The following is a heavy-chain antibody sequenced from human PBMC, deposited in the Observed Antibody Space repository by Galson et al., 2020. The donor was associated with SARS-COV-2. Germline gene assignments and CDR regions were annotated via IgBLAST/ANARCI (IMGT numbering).Heavy chain of an antibody. CDR3: ARLGYCSSTSCPRRQGPYCYYGMDA. CDR2: ISHSGST. D-gene: IGHD2-2*01. Sequence: SETLSLTCAVYGGSFSGYYWSWIRQPPGKGLEWIGEISHSGSTNYNPSPKSRVTITVDTTKNQYSLKLSTVTAADTAVYYCARLGYCSSTSCPRRQGPYCYYGMDAWGQGTTVTGSS. V-gene: IGHV4-34*01. J-gene: IGHJ6*02. CDR1: GGSFSGYY.